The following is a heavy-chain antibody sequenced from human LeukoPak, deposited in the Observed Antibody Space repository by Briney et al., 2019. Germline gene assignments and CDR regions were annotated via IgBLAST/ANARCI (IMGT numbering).Heavy chain of an antibody. J-gene: IGHJ3*02. CDR3: ARWGGYGDYDSGSHAFDI. CDR1: GYGFTSYW. Sequence: GESLKISCKGSGYGFTSYWIGWVRQMPGKGLEWMGIIYPGDSDTRYSSSFQGQVTISADKSISTAYLQWSSLKASDTAMYYCARWGGYGDYDSGSHAFDIWGQGTMVTVSS. CDR2: IYPGDSDT. V-gene: IGHV5-51*01. D-gene: IGHD4-17*01.